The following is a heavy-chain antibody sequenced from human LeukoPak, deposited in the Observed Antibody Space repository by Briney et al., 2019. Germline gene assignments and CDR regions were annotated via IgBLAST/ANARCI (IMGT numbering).Heavy chain of an antibody. CDR1: GYSFTNYW. Sequence: GESLKISCQGSGYSFTNYWINWVRQMPGKGLEWMGRIDPDDSHATYSPSFEGHVTFSADKSISTAYLQWSSLKASDTAMYYCATPIYCSSTSCPVDWGQGTLVTVSS. J-gene: IGHJ4*02. CDR3: ATPIYCSSTSCPVD. V-gene: IGHV5-10-1*01. D-gene: IGHD2-2*01. CDR2: IDPDDSHA.